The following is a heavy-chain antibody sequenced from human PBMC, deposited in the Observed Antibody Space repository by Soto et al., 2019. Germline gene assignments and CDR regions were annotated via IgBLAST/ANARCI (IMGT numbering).Heavy chain of an antibody. D-gene: IGHD2-2*03. CDR3: ARHQLGYCSSTSCYVYYYYYYGMDV. V-gene: IGHV4-30-4*01. Sequence: PSETLSLTCTVSGGSISSGDYYWSWIRQPPGMGLEWIGDIDYSGSSYYKPSLKSRVAISGDTSKNQFSLKLSSVNAADTAVYYCARHQLGYCSSTSCYVYYYYYYGMDVWGQGTTVTVSS. J-gene: IGHJ6*02. CDR1: GGSISSGDYY. CDR2: IDYSGSS.